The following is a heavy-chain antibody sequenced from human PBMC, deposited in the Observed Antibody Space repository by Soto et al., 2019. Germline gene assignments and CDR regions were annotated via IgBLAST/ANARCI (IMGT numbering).Heavy chain of an antibody. CDR3: ARDLSRDYDSSGIPGY. V-gene: IGHV3-33*01. Sequence: GGSLRLSCAASGFTFSSYGMHWVRQAPGKGLEWVAVIWYDGSNKYYADSVKGRFTISRDNSKNTLYLQMNSLRAEDTAVYYCARDLSRDYDSSGIPGYWGQGPLVTVSS. J-gene: IGHJ4*02. CDR2: IWYDGSNK. D-gene: IGHD3-22*01. CDR1: GFTFSSYG.